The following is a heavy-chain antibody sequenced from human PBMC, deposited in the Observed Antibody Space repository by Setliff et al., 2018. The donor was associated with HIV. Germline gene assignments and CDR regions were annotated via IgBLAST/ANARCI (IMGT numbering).Heavy chain of an antibody. J-gene: IGHJ3*02. D-gene: IGHD5-12*01. CDR2: IRSKAYGGTT. V-gene: IGHV3-49*04. CDR1: GFTFGDNFGDNA. Sequence: PGGSLRLSCTASGFTFGDNFGDNAMSWVRQAPGKGLEWVGFIRSKAYGGTTEYAASVKGRFTISRDDSKSIAYLQMNSLKTEDTAVYYCTSERDGYNYGGPAFDIWGQGTMVTVSS. CDR3: TSERDGYNYGGPAFDI.